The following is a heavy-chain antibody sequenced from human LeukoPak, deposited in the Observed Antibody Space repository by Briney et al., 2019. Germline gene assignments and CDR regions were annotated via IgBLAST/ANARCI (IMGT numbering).Heavy chain of an antibody. Sequence: GESLKISCKGSGDSFTSYWISWVRQMPGKGLEWMGRIDPSDSYTNYSPSFQGHVTISADKSISTAYLQWSSLKASDTAMYYCASFRGYSGYDDDYWGQGTLVTVSS. CDR3: ASFRGYSGYDDDY. J-gene: IGHJ4*02. CDR2: IDPSDSYT. D-gene: IGHD5-12*01. CDR1: GDSFTSYW. V-gene: IGHV5-10-1*01.